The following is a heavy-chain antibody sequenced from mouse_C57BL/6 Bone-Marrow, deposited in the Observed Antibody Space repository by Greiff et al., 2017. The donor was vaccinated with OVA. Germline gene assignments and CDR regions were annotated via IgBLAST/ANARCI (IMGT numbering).Heavy chain of an antibody. CDR2: IDPSDSYT. V-gene: IGHV1-59*01. J-gene: IGHJ4*01. CDR3: ARGFITTCYAMDY. Sequence: QVQLQQPGAELVRPGTSVKLSCKASGYTFTSYWMHWVKQRPGQGLEWIGVIDPSDSYTNYNQKFKGKATLTVDTSSSTAYMQLSSLTSEDSAVYYCARGFITTCYAMDYWGQGTSVTVSS. CDR1: GYTFTSYW. D-gene: IGHD1-1*01.